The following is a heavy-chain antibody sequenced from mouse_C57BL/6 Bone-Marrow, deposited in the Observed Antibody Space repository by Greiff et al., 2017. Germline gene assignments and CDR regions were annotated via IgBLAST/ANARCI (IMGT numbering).Heavy chain of an antibody. CDR1: GFTFSSYG. J-gene: IGHJ1*03. V-gene: IGHV5-6*02. CDR2: ISSGGSYT. CDR3: ARRSYIDV. Sequence: EVKLMESGGDLVKPGGSLKLSCAASGFTFSSYGMSWVRHTPDKRLEWVATISSGGSYTYYPDSVKGRFTISRDNAKNTRYLQMSSLKSKDTAMYDCARRSYIDVWGTGTTVTVSS.